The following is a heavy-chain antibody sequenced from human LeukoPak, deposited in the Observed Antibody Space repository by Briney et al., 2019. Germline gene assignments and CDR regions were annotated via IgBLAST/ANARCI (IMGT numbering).Heavy chain of an antibody. Sequence: GGSLRLSCAASGFAVTNTFMTWVRQAPGKGLEWVSVIHSGGTTDYAGSVKGRFTISRDKSKNTLYLQMNSLRAEDTAVYYCAKPLTSSGYDYDPLDYWGQGTLVTVSS. J-gene: IGHJ4*02. CDR2: IHSGGTT. CDR3: AKPLTSSGYDYDPLDY. CDR1: GFAVTNTF. V-gene: IGHV3-53*01. D-gene: IGHD5-12*01.